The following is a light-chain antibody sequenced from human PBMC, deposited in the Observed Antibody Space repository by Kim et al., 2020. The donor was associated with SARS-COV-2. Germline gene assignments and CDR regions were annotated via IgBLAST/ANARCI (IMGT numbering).Light chain of an antibody. V-gene: IGLV3-1*01. CDR2: QGT. CDR1: NLGDRY. J-gene: IGLJ1*01. CDR3: QAWDSSAFYV. Sequence: SYELTQPPSVSVSPGQTASITCSGDNLGDRYVCWYQQKPGQSPVLVIYQGTKRPSGIPERFSGSNSGDTATLTISGTQGVDEAHYYCQAWDSSAFYVFG.